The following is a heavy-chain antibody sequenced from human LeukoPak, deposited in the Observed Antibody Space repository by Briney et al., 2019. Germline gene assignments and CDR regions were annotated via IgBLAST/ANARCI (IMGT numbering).Heavy chain of an antibody. V-gene: IGHV4-38-2*02. CDR3: ARGWGSSSDY. J-gene: IGHJ4*02. CDR2: IYHSGST. Sequence: SETLSLTCTVFGYSITTGYYWGWIRQPPGKGLEWIGSIYHSGSTNYNPSLKSRVTISVDTSKNQFSLKLSSVTAADTAVYYCARGWGSSSDYWGQGTLVTVSS. CDR1: GYSITTGYY. D-gene: IGHD6-13*01.